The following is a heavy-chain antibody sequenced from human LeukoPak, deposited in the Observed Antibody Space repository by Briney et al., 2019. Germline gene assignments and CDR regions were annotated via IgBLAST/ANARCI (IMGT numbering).Heavy chain of an antibody. CDR2: IIPIFGTA. Sequence: SVKVPCKASGGTFSSYAISWVRQAPGQGLEWMGGIIPIFGTANYAQKFQGRATITADESTSTAYMELSSLRSEDTAVYYCARDPPWLGYHYFDYWGQGTLVTVSS. CDR3: ARDPPWLGYHYFDY. D-gene: IGHD3-9*01. V-gene: IGHV1-69*13. J-gene: IGHJ4*02. CDR1: GGTFSSYA.